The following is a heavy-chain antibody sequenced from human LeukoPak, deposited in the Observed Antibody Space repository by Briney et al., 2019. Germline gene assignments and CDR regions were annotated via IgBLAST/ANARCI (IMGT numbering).Heavy chain of an antibody. V-gene: IGHV3-21*01. CDR2: ISSSSSYI. Sequence: PGGSLRLSCAASGFTFSSYSMDWVRQAPGEGLEGVSSISSSSSYIYYADSVKGRFPISRDNAKNSLYLQMNSLRADDTAVYYCARVSDSSSWYSDYWGQGTLVTVSS. J-gene: IGHJ4*02. D-gene: IGHD6-13*01. CDR3: ARVSDSSSWYSDY. CDR1: GFTFSSYS.